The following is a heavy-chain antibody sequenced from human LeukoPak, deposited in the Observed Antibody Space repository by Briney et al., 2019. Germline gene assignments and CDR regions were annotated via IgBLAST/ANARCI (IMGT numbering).Heavy chain of an antibody. CDR2: IRSKAYGGTT. V-gene: IGHV3-49*04. D-gene: IGHD3-22*01. Sequence: GRSLGLSCTASGFTFGDYAMSWVRQAPGKGLEWVGFIRSKAYGGTTEYAASVKGRFTISRDDSKSIAYLQMNSLKTEDTAVYYCTSDSSGSSTYWGQGTLVTVSS. CDR3: TSDSSGSSTY. J-gene: IGHJ4*02. CDR1: GFTFGDYA.